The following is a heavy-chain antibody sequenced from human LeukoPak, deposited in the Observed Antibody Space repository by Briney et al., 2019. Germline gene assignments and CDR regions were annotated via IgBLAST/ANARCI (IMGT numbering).Heavy chain of an antibody. CDR2: IYYSGST. V-gene: IGHV4-39*07. CDR1: GGSISSSSYY. J-gene: IGHJ5*02. Sequence: PSETLSLTCTVSGGSISSSSYYWGWIRQPPGKGLEWIGSIYYSGSTYYNPSLKGRVTISVDTSKNQFSLKLSSVTAADTAVYYCAREAPPIVVVPAARFDPWGQGTLVTVSS. CDR3: AREAPPIVVVPAARFDP. D-gene: IGHD2-2*01.